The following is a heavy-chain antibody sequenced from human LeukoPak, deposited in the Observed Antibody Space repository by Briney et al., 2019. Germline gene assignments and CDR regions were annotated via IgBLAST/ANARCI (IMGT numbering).Heavy chain of an antibody. D-gene: IGHD3-10*01. CDR2: IYYSGST. CDR3: ARRYYYNLGSFPFDF. CDR1: GDSISSYY. Sequence: KPSETLSLTCSVSGDSISSYYWSWIRQPPGKGLEWIGYIYYSGSTNYNPSLKSRVTMSVDTSKIQFSLKLSSVTAADTAVYYCARRYYYNLGSFPFDFWGQGTLVTVSS. J-gene: IGHJ4*02. V-gene: IGHV4-59*12.